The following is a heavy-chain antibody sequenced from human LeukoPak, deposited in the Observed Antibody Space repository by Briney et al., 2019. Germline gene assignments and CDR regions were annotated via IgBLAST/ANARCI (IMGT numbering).Heavy chain of an antibody. CDR3: ARESPPVLLWFGELSGWFDP. CDR1: GYSISSGYY. D-gene: IGHD3-10*01. CDR2: IYHSGST. Sequence: PSETLSLTCTVSGYSISSGYYWGWIRQPPGKGLEWIGSIYHSGSTYYNPSLKSRVAISVDTSKNQFSLKLSSVTAADTAVYYCARESPPVLLWFGELSGWFDPWGQGTLVTVSS. J-gene: IGHJ5*02. V-gene: IGHV4-38-2*02.